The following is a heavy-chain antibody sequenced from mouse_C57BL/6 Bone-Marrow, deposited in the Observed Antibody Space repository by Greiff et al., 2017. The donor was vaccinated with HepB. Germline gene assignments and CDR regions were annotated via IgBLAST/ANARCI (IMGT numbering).Heavy chain of an antibody. V-gene: IGHV1-39*01. CDR1: GYSFTDYN. J-gene: IGHJ2*01. CDR3: ARWGYGGSYYFDY. Sequence: EVQLQQSGPELVKPGASVKISCKASGYSFTDYNMNWVKQSNGKSLEWIGVINPNYGTTSYNQKFKGKATLTVDKSSSTAYMQLNSLTSEDSAVYYYARWGYGGSYYFDYWGQGTTLTVSS. D-gene: IGHD1-1*01. CDR2: INPNYGTT.